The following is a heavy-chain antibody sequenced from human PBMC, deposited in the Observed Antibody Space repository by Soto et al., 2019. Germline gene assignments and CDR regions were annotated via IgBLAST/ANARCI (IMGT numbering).Heavy chain of an antibody. V-gene: IGHV4-59*08. J-gene: IGHJ4*02. Sequence: QVQLQESGPGLVKSSETLSLTCAVSGSSISSYYWSWIRQPPGKGLEWIGNIYYSGSTNYNPSLKSRVTMSVDPSKNQFSLKLSSVTAGDTAVYYCARLRAMAGSWVSEYWGQGTLVSVS. CDR2: IYYSGST. CDR3: ARLRAMAGSWVSEY. D-gene: IGHD6-19*01. CDR1: GSSISSYY.